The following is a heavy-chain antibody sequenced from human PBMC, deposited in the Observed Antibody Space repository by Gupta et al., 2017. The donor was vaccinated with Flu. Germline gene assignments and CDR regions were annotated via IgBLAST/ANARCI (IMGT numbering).Heavy chain of an antibody. D-gene: IGHD3-22*01. V-gene: IGHV3-21*01. Sequence: EAQLVESGGGLVKPGGSLRLSCAASGFNFGIYYITWVRQAPGKGLEWVSSLSSSSSYIYYAYSVKGRFTISRDNARTSLYLQMTGLRAEDTAVYYGARHFSDRDGFDIWGQGTMVSVSS. CDR2: LSSSSSYI. CDR1: GFNFGIYY. CDR3: ARHFSDRDGFDI. J-gene: IGHJ3*02.